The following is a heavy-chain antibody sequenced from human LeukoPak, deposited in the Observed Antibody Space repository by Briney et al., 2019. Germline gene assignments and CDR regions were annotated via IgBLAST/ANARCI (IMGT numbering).Heavy chain of an antibody. D-gene: IGHD1-26*01. CDR1: GFTFSSYA. Sequence: GGSLRLSCAASGFTFSSYAMSWVRRAPGKGLEWVSAISGSGDSTYYADSVKGRFTISRDNAKNSLYLQMNSLRAEDTAVYYCARTYSGSLNAFDIWGQGTMVTVSS. CDR3: ARTYSGSLNAFDI. J-gene: IGHJ3*02. CDR2: ISGSGDST. V-gene: IGHV3-23*01.